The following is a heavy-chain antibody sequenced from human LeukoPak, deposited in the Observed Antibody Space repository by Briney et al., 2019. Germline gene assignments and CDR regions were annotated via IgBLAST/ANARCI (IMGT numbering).Heavy chain of an antibody. CDR2: ISGSGGIT. CDR1: GFTFSSFG. J-gene: IGHJ4*02. Sequence: RGSLRLSCVASGFTFSSFGMSWVRQAPGKGLEWVSIISGSGGITYYADSVKGRFTISRDNSKNTLYLQMNSLRAEDTAVYYCAKKYSSSGYYLDSWGQGTLVTVSS. CDR3: AKKYSSSGYYLDS. D-gene: IGHD6-13*01. V-gene: IGHV3-23*01.